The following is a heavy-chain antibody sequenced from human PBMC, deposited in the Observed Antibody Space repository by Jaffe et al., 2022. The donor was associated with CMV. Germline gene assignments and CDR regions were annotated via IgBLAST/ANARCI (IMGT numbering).Heavy chain of an antibody. Sequence: EVQLVESGGGLVQPGRSLRLSCAASGFTFDDYAMHWVRQAPGKGLEWVSGISWNSGSIGYADSVKGRFTISRDNAKNSLYLQMNSLRAEDTALYYCARGIMITFGGVIVLNYFDYWGQGTLVTVSS. D-gene: IGHD3-16*02. CDR3: ARGIMITFGGVIVLNYFDY. V-gene: IGHV3-9*01. J-gene: IGHJ4*02. CDR1: GFTFDDYA. CDR2: ISWNSGSI.